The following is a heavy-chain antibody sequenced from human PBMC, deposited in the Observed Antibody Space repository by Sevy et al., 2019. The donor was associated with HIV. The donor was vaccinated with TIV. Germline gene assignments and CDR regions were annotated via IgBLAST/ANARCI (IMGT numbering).Heavy chain of an antibody. Sequence: GGSLRLSCAASAFTFSSYATHWVRQAPGKGLEWVAVISYDGSNKYYADSVKGRFTISRDNSKNTLYLQMNSLRAEDTAVYYCADSSGYYQLDYWGQGTLVTVSS. CDR3: ADSSGYYQLDY. J-gene: IGHJ4*02. V-gene: IGHV3-30-3*01. CDR2: ISYDGSNK. D-gene: IGHD3-22*01. CDR1: AFTFSSYA.